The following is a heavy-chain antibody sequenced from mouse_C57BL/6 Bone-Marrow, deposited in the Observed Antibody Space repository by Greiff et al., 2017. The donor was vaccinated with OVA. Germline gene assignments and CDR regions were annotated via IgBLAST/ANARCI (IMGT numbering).Heavy chain of an antibody. J-gene: IGHJ2*01. Sequence: EVQLQQSGPELVKPGASVKISCKASGYTFTDYYMNWVKQSPGKSLEWIGDINPNNGGTSYNQKFKGKATLTVDKSSSTAYMELRSLTSEDSAVYYCARVGIYYGNHYFDYWGQGTTLTVSS. D-gene: IGHD2-1*01. CDR3: ARVGIYYGNHYFDY. CDR2: INPNNGGT. CDR1: GYTFTDYY. V-gene: IGHV1-26*01.